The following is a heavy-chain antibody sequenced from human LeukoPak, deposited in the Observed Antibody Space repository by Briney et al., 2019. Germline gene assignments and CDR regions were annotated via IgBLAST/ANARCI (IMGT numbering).Heavy chain of an antibody. V-gene: IGHV3-53*01. Sequence: GGSLRLSCAASGLTVSSNYLTWVRQAPGKGLEWVSSIYSGGTTRYADSVKGRFTISRDHSKSTVYLQMNSLRAEDTAVYYCAKDLVPAAKGLYYFDYWGQGTLVTVSS. CDR2: IYSGGTT. D-gene: IGHD2-2*01. CDR3: AKDLVPAAKGLYYFDY. CDR1: GLTVSSNY. J-gene: IGHJ4*02.